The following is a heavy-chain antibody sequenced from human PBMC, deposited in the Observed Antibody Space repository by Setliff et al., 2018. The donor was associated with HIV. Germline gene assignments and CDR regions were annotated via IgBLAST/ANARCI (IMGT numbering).Heavy chain of an antibody. V-gene: IGHV4-30-2*01. J-gene: IGHJ5*02. CDR2: ISHSGST. Sequence: PSETLSLTCAVSGGSISSGGYSWSWIRQPPGKGLEWIGYISHSGSTYHNPSLKSRVTISIDRSKNQFSRKLSSVTAADTAVYYCARSTYYYGSGKGSGWFDPWGQGTLVTVSS. CDR3: ARSTYYYGSGKGSGWFDP. CDR1: GGSISSGGYS. D-gene: IGHD3-10*01.